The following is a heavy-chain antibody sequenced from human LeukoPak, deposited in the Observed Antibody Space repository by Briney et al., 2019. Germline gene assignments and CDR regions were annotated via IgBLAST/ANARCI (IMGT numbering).Heavy chain of an antibody. CDR3: ASDSYSPEYFQH. J-gene: IGHJ1*01. Sequence: PGGSLRLSCAASGFTFSSHWMHWVRQAPGKGPVWVSRINSEGSITTYADSAQGRFTISRDNAKNTLYLQMNSLRAEDTAVYYCASDSYSPEYFQHWGQGTLVTVSS. CDR1: GFTFSSHW. D-gene: IGHD2-15*01. CDR2: INSEGSIT. V-gene: IGHV3-74*01.